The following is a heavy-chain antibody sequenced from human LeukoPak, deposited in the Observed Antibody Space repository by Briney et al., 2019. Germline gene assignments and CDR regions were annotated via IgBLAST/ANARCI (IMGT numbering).Heavy chain of an antibody. CDR3: ARDLSRGYCSSTSCYSNYMDV. Sequence: ASVKVSCKASGYTFTSYYMHWVRQAPGQGLEWMGIINPSGGSTSYAQKFQGRVSMTRDMSTSTVCMELSSLRSEDTAVYYCARDLSRGYCSSTSCYSNYMDVWGKGTTVTVSS. CDR1: GYTFTSYY. CDR2: INPSGGST. D-gene: IGHD2-2*01. V-gene: IGHV1-46*01. J-gene: IGHJ6*03.